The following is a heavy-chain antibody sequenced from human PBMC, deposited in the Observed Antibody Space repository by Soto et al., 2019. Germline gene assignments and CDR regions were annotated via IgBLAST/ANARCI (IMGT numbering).Heavy chain of an antibody. CDR3: ASAVVSAAFNI. V-gene: IGHV1-8*01. J-gene: IGHJ3*02. D-gene: IGHD2-21*02. CDR1: GYTFTSFD. CDR2: MNPNTGNT. Sequence: ASVKVSCKASGYTFTSFDINWVRRATGQGLEWMGWMNPNTGNTGYTETFQGRITMTRDTSIGTAYMELSNLRSEDTAIYFCASAVVSAAFNIWGQGTMVTVSS.